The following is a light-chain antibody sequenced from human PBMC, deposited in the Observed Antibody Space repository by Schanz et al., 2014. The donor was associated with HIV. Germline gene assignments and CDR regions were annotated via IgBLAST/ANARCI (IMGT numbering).Light chain of an antibody. J-gene: IGLJ3*02. Sequence: QSALTQPASVSGSPGQSITVSCTGTSSDVGSYIYVSWYQQHPGKAPKLMIYDVSNRPSGVSNRFSGSKSGNTASLTISGLQAEDEAVYYCSSYAGNNNLVFGGGTKLTVL. CDR2: DVS. CDR3: SSYAGNNNLV. V-gene: IGLV2-14*03. CDR1: SSDVGSYIY.